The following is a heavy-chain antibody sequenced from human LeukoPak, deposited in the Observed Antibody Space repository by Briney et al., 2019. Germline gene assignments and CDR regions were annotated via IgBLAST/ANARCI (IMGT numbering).Heavy chain of an antibody. CDR1: GYSISSGYY. D-gene: IGHD2-15*01. Sequence: SETLSLTCTVSGYSISSGYYWGWIRQPPGKGLEWIGSIYHSGSTYYNPSLKSRVTISVDTSKNQFSLKLSSLTAADTAVYYCARDSVFALVVAATLYGMDVWGQGTPVTVSS. J-gene: IGHJ6*02. CDR2: IYHSGST. V-gene: IGHV4-38-2*02. CDR3: ARDSVFALVVAATLYGMDV.